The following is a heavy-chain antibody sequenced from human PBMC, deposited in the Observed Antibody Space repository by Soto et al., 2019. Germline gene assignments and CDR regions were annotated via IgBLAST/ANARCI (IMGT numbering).Heavy chain of an antibody. V-gene: IGHV4-59*08. D-gene: IGHD6-13*01. J-gene: IGHJ6*03. CDR1: GGSISSYY. CDR3: ARLREIARVHYYYYMDV. CDR2: IYYSGST. Sequence: SETLSLTCTVSGGSISSYYWSWIRQPPGKGLEWIGYIYYSGSTNYNPSLKSRVTISVDTSKNQFSLKLSSVTAADTAVYYCARLREIARVHYYYYMDVWGKGTTVTVSS.